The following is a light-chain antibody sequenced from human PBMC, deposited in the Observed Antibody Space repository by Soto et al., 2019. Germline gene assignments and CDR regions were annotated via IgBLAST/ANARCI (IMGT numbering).Light chain of an antibody. Sequence: IQMTQSPASLSASVGDRVTITCRASHNIRGDLNWYQQKPGKAPKRLIEAASSLQSGIPSRFSGSGSETDFTLTISSLQPEDFATYYCQQSYSTPWTFGQGTKVDIK. CDR3: QQSYSTPWT. J-gene: IGKJ1*01. V-gene: IGKV1-39*01. CDR2: AAS. CDR1: HNIRGD.